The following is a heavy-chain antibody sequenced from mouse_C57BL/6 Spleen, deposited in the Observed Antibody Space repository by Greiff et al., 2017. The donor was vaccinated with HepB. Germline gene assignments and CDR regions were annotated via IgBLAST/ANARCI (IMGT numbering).Heavy chain of an antibody. Sequence: QVQLQQPGAELVKPGASVKLSCKASGYTFTSYGMHWVRQRPGRGLEWIGRIDPNSGGTKYNETFKSKATLTVDKPTSTAYMQLSSLTSEDSAVYYGARGGDGYYEDAMDYWGQGTSVTVSS. D-gene: IGHD2-3*01. CDR1: GYTFTSYG. V-gene: IGHV1-72*01. CDR3: ARGGDGYYEDAMDY. CDR2: IDPNSGGT. J-gene: IGHJ4*01.